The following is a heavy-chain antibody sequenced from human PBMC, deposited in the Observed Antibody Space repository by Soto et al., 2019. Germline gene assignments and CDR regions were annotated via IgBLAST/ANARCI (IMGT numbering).Heavy chain of an antibody. D-gene: IGHD3-3*01. CDR2: INCGNGNT. Sequence: QVHLVQSGAELKRPGASVKVSCKASGYGFSSYAIHWVRQAPGQGLEYMGWINCGNGNTKYSHKLEGRLTITRDTPASTAYMELSSLRSEDTAVYFCAREHDSWSLYAFDLWGQGKMVTVSS. V-gene: IGHV1-3*01. J-gene: IGHJ3*01. CDR3: AREHDSWSLYAFDL. CDR1: GYGFSSYA.